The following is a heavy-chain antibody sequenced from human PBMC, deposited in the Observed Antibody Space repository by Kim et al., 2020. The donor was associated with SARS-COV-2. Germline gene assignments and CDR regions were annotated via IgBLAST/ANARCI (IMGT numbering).Heavy chain of an antibody. CDR3: ARHRVGDDYVWGSYRSPFSSNRMVVGY. V-gene: IGHV4-39*01. CDR1: GGSISSSSYY. CDR2: IYYSGST. Sequence: SETLSLTCTVSGGSISSSSYYWGWIRQPPGKGLEWIGSIYYSGSTYYNPSLKSRVTISVDTSKNQFSLKLSSVTAADTAVYYCARHRVGDDYVWGSYRSPFSSNRMVVGYWGQGTLVTVSS. J-gene: IGHJ4*02. D-gene: IGHD3-16*02.